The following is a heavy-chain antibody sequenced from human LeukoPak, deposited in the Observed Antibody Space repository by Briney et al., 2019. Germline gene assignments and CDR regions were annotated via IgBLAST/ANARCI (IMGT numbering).Heavy chain of an antibody. V-gene: IGHV7-4-1*02. CDR3: ARAGYSYGESYFDY. CDR2: INTNTGNP. CDR1: GYTFTSYA. J-gene: IGHJ4*02. Sequence: ATVTVSCKSSGYTFTSYARNWVRQGPGQGLEWMGCINTNTGNPTYAQGFTGRFVFSLDTSVSTAYLQISSLKAEDTAVYYCARAGYSYGESYFDYWGQGTLVTVSS. D-gene: IGHD5-18*01.